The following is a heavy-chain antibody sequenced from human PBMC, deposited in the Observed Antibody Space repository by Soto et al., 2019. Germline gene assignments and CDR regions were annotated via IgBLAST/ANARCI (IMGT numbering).Heavy chain of an antibody. V-gene: IGHV1-69*04. CDR2: IIPILGIA. Sequence: SVKVSCKACGGTFSSNTISWVRQAPGQGLEWMGRIIPILGIANYAQKFQGRVTITADKSTSTAYMELSSLRSEDTAVYYCARERPKDIVVVPAAINWYFDLWGRGTLVTVSS. D-gene: IGHD2-2*01. CDR1: GGTFSSNT. CDR3: ARERPKDIVVVPAAINWYFDL. J-gene: IGHJ2*01.